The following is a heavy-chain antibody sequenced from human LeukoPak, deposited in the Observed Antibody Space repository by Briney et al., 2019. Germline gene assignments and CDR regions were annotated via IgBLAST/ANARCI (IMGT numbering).Heavy chain of an antibody. CDR1: GFTFSSYA. D-gene: IGHD3-10*01. V-gene: IGHV3-64*01. J-gene: IGHJ5*02. CDR2: ISSNGGST. CDR3: ARDGTTMVRGVIIPSWFDP. Sequence: GGSLRLSCAASGFTFSSYAMHWVRQAPGKGLEYVSAISSNGGSTYYANSVKGRFTISRDNSKNTLYLQMGSQRAEDMAVYYCARDGTTMVRGVIIPSWFDPWGQGTLVTVSS.